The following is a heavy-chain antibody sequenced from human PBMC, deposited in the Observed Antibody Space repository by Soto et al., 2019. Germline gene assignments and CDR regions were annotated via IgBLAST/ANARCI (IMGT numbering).Heavy chain of an antibody. CDR1: GFTFSSYA. D-gene: IGHD5-18*01. J-gene: IGHJ4*02. V-gene: IGHV3-23*01. CDR2: IGAGGNT. Sequence: EVQLLQSGGGLVQPGGSLRLTCAASGFTFSSYAMSWVRQAPGKGLEWVSGIGAGGNTYSADSVKGRFTISRDNSKNTLYLLMDSLRAEDTAEYYCAKDSGYSYNPEDYFDNWGQGTLVTVSS. CDR3: AKDSGYSYNPEDYFDN.